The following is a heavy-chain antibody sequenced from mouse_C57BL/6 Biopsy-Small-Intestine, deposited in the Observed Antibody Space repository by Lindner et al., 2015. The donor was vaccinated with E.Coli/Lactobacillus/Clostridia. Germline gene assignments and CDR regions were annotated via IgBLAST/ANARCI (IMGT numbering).Heavy chain of an antibody. CDR3: ARAAWDRYFDV. CDR2: IYPGDGDT. V-gene: IGHV1-80*01. D-gene: IGHD4-1*01. CDR1: GYAFSSYW. J-gene: IGHJ1*03. Sequence: QLQESGAELVKPGASVKISCKASGYAFSSYWMNWVKQRPGKGLEWIGQIYPGDGDTNYNGKFKGKATLTADKSSSTAYMQLSSLTSEDSAVYFCARAAWDRYFDVWGTGTTVTVSS.